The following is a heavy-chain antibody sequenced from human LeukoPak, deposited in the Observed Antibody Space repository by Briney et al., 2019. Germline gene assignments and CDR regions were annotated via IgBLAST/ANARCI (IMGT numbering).Heavy chain of an antibody. Sequence: SQTLSLTCASSGVSVSSNSAAWNWIRQSPSRGLEWLGRTYYRSKWYSDYAVSVKSRITINPDTSKNQFSLQLNSVTPEDTAVYYCAREGDSSSSTHFDYWGQGTLVTVSS. CDR2: TYYRSKWYS. J-gene: IGHJ4*02. CDR1: GVSVSSNSAA. D-gene: IGHD6-6*01. V-gene: IGHV6-1*01. CDR3: AREGDSSSSTHFDY.